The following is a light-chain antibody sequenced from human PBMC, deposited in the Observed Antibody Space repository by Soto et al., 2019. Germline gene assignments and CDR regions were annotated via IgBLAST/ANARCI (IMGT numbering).Light chain of an antibody. CDR2: EGS. J-gene: IGLJ1*01. Sequence: QSALTQPASVSGSPGPSITISCTGTSSDVGHYNLVSWYQHHPGKAPKLMIYEGSKWPSGISNRFSASKSGNTASLTISGLQAEDEADYYCCSYAGTSTFVFGTGTKVTVL. CDR3: CSYAGTSTFV. CDR1: SSDVGHYNL. V-gene: IGLV2-23*01.